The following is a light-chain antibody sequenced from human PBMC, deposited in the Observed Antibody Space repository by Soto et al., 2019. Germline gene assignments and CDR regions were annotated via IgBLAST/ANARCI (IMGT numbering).Light chain of an antibody. CDR3: QQSFRSPIT. V-gene: IGKV1-39*01. J-gene: IGKJ5*01. CDR1: QSIALS. Sequence: DIQMTQSPSSLSASVGDTVTMTCRASQSIALSVNWYQQRPGKAPKLLIYVAFTLESGVPSRFSGSGSGTEFTLTIRSLQPEDFATYYCQQSFRSPITFGQGTRLE. CDR2: VAF.